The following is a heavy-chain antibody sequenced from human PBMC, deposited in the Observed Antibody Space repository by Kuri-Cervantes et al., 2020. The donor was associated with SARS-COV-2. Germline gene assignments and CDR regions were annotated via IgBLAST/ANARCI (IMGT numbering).Heavy chain of an antibody. CDR2: INPNSGGT. V-gene: IGHV1-2*02. Sequence: ASVKVSCKASGYTFTGYYMHWVRQAPGQGLEWMGWINPNSGGTNYAQKFQGRVTMTRDTSTSTVYMELSRLRSDDTAVYYCAGSTPLRRLAGTSQGGAFDIWGQGTMVTVSS. CDR3: AGSTPLRRLAGTSQGGAFDI. D-gene: IGHD6-13*01. CDR1: GYTFTGYY. J-gene: IGHJ3*02.